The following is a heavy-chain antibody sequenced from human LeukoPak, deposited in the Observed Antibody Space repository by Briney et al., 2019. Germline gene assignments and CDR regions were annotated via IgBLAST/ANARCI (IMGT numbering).Heavy chain of an antibody. CDR1: GGSISSSSYY. D-gene: IGHD3-16*02. V-gene: IGHV4-39*07. CDR2: IYYSGST. J-gene: IGHJ3*02. Sequence: SETLSLTCTVSGGSISSSSYYWGWIRQPPGKGLEWIGSIYYSGSTYYNPSLKSRVTISVDTSKNQFSLKLSSVTAADTAVYYCARGVYDYVWGSYRYTHDDAFDIWGQGTMVTVSS. CDR3: ARGVYDYVWGSYRYTHDDAFDI.